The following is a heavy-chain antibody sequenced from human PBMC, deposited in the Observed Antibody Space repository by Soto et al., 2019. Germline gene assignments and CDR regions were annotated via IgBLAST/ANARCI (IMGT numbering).Heavy chain of an antibody. Sequence: QVQLEQSGAEVKKPGSSVKVSCKTSGDTFSSYALAWVRQAPGQGLQWMGGIIPILGTTKYAQKLQDRVIFTADEVTSTVYMEVSSLGSEDTAIYYCASGGRAGYYRWGQGTLVTVSS. V-gene: IGHV1-69*01. CDR2: IIPILGTT. J-gene: IGHJ1*01. D-gene: IGHD3-16*01. CDR3: ASGGRAGYYR. CDR1: GDTFSSYA.